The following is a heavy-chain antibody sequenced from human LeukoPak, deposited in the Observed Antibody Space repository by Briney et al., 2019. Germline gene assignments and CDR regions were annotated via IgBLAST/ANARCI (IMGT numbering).Heavy chain of an antibody. D-gene: IGHD3-22*01. Sequence: SETLSLTCSVSTGSVNSGVYYWGWVRQPPGKGLEWIGSIHSSGNSYCNPSLKSRVTVSVDTSKNQFFLKLSSVTAADRAVYYCAKHEGSYYDKSGYTFDFWGLGTLVTVSS. CDR1: TGSVNSGVYY. V-gene: IGHV4-39*01. J-gene: IGHJ4*02. CDR3: AKHEGSYYDKSGYTFDF. CDR2: IHSSGNS.